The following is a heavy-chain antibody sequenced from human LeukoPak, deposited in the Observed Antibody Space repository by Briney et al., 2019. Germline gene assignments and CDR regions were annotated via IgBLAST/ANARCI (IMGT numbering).Heavy chain of an antibody. CDR1: GFTFSSYG. J-gene: IGHJ4*02. CDR2: ISYDGSNK. D-gene: IGHD6-13*01. V-gene: IGHV3-30*18. CDR3: AKDRAAAGLKSYYFDY. Sequence: GGSLRLSCAASGFTFSSYGMHWVRQAPGKGLEWVAVISYDGSNKYYADSVKGRFTISRDNSKNTLYLQMNSLRAEDTAVYYCAKDRAAAGLKSYYFDYWGRGTLVSVSS.